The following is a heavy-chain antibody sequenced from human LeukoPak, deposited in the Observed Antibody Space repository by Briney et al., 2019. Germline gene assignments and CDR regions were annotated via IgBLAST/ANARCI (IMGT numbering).Heavy chain of an antibody. CDR3: ARDHGDTASSEDYCYYMDV. Sequence: PGGSLRLSCAASGFTFSSYAMHWVRQAPGKGLEWVAVISYDGSNKYYADSVKGRFTISRDNSKNTLYLQMNSLRAEDTAVYYCARDHGDTASSEDYCYYMDVWGKGTTVTVSS. CDR1: GFTFSSYA. CDR2: ISYDGSNK. D-gene: IGHD5-18*01. V-gene: IGHV3-30*07. J-gene: IGHJ6*03.